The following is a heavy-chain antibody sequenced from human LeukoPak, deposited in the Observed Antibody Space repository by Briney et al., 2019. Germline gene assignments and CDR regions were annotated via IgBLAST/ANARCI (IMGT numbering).Heavy chain of an antibody. Sequence: SVTVSCTASGYTFTSYGISWVRQAPGQGLEWMGGIIPIFGTANYAQKFQGRVTITADESTSTAYMELSSLRSEDTAVYYCARTLDYYDSSGYWVAPAYWGQGTLVTVSS. D-gene: IGHD3-22*01. CDR2: IIPIFGTA. CDR1: GYTFTSYG. J-gene: IGHJ4*02. V-gene: IGHV1-69*13. CDR3: ARTLDYYDSSGYWVAPAY.